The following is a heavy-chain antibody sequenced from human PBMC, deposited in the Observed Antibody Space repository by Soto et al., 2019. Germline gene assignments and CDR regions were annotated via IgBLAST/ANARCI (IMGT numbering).Heavy chain of an antibody. V-gene: IGHV3-30-3*01. CDR2: ISYDGSNK. J-gene: IGHJ6*02. CDR3: ARDLLYSGYDPQYYYYGMDV. D-gene: IGHD5-12*01. Sequence: GGSLRLSCAASGFTFSSYAMHWVRQAPGKGLEWVAVISYDGSNKYYADSVKGRFTISRDNSKNTLYLQMNSLRAEDTAVYYCARDLLYSGYDPQYYYYGMDVWGQGTTVTVS. CDR1: GFTFSSYA.